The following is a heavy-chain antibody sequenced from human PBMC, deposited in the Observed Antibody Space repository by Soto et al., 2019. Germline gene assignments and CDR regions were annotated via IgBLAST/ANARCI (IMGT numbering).Heavy chain of an antibody. CDR1: GYTLTSHH. V-gene: IGHV1-46*01. J-gene: IGHJ4*02. Sequence: QVQLVQSGAEVQKPGASVKVSCQASGYTLTSHHLHWVRQAPGQGLEWMGIINPNDGGTLYAQKFQGRVTMTRDTSTSTAYMELSRLRSDDTAVYYCARAVRIQLWLYFDYWGQGTLVTVSS. CDR3: ARAVRIQLWLYFDY. D-gene: IGHD5-18*01. CDR2: INPNDGGT.